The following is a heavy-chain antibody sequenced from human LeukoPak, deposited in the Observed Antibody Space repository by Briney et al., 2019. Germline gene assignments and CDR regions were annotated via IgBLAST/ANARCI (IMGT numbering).Heavy chain of an antibody. CDR2: INPSGGST. Sequence: ASVKVSCKASGYTFTSYYMHWVRQAPGQGLEWMGIINPSGGSTIYAQKFQGRVTMTEDTSTDTAYMELSSLRSEDTAVYYCANQEYGSGSYYNSNWFDPWGQGTLVTVSS. CDR1: GYTFTSYY. J-gene: IGHJ5*02. D-gene: IGHD3-10*01. CDR3: ANQEYGSGSYYNSNWFDP. V-gene: IGHV1-46*01.